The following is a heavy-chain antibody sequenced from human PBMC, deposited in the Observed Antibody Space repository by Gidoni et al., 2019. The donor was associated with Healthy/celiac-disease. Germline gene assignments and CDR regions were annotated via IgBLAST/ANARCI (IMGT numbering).Heavy chain of an antibody. V-gene: IGHV1-2*02. CDR1: GYTFTGHY. Sequence: QVQLVQSGAEVKKPGASVKVSCQASGYTFTGHYMHWVRQAPGQGLEWMGWIKPNSGGTNYAQKCQGRVTMTRDTSSSTAYMELSRLRSDDTAVYYCARIDQPRPRGVGRLGAFDIWGQGTMVTVSS. CDR3: ARIDQPRPRGVGRLGAFDI. CDR2: IKPNSGGT. J-gene: IGHJ3*02. D-gene: IGHD2-15*01.